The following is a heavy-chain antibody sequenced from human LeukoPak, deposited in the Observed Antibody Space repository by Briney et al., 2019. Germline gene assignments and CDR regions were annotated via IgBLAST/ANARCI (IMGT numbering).Heavy chain of an antibody. CDR1: GFTFSTYS. CDR3: ARGVSGTMVRGVIAH. V-gene: IGHV3-21*01. Sequence: GGSLRLSCAASGFTFSTYSMNWVRQAPGKGLEWVSSISSSSSYIYYADSVKGRFTISRDNAKNSLYLQMNSLRAEDTAVYYCARGVSGTMVRGVIAHWGQGTLVTVSS. J-gene: IGHJ4*02. D-gene: IGHD3-10*01. CDR2: ISSSSSYI.